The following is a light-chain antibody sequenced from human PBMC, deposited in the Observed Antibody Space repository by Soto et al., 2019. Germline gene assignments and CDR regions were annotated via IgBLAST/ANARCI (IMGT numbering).Light chain of an antibody. Sequence: EIVLTQSPGTLSLSPGERATLSCRASQSVRDSHLAWYQQKPGQAPSLLIYETSSSATGIPDRFRGSGSGTEFALTITRVEPEDVAMYVCQQYGSSPGTFGQGTKVEI. CDR3: QQYGSSPGT. V-gene: IGKV3-20*01. CDR1: QSVRDSH. CDR2: ETS. J-gene: IGKJ1*01.